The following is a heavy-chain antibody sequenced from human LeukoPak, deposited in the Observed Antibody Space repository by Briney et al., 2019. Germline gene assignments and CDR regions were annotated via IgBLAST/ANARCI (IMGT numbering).Heavy chain of an antibody. CDR2: IYWDDDK. CDR1: GFSLSTSGVG. CDR3: AHKIQSSSGWYSFDY. V-gene: IGHV2-5*02. Sequence: SGPTLVKPTQPLTLTCTFSGFSLSTSGVGVGWIRQPPGKALEWLALIYWDDDKRYSPSLKGRLTITKDTSKNQVVLTMTNMDPVDTATYYCAHKIQSSSGWYSFDYWGQGTLVTVSS. J-gene: IGHJ4*02. D-gene: IGHD6-19*01.